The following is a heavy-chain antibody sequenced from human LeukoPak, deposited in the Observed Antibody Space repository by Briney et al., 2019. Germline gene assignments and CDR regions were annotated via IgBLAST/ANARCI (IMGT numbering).Heavy chain of an antibody. CDR2: ISSSGAST. D-gene: IGHD6-19*01. J-gene: IGHJ4*02. CDR3: AKDARRTFGLSSGLYRGSYYFDY. CDR1: GFTFNNYP. V-gene: IGHV3-23*01. Sequence: QPGGSLTLSCYASGFTFNNYPMMWLRPPPGEGVEWISGISSSGASTLYADSVKGRFTISRDNSKNTLYLQMDSLRAEDTAVYYCAKDARRTFGLSSGLYRGSYYFDYWGQGTLVTVSS.